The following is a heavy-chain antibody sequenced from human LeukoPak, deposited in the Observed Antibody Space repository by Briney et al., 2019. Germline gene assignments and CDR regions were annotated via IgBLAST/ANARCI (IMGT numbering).Heavy chain of an antibody. CDR3: ASTGKGVVDPWYYFDY. CDR1: GYSVSSDLY. V-gene: IGHV4-38-2*02. D-gene: IGHD2-15*01. CDR2: IHHSGST. Sequence: ASETLSLTCTVSGYSVSSDLYWVWIRQPPGKGLEWIGSIHHSGSTYYNPSLKSRVTMSLDTSRNQFSLKLNSVTAADTAVYYCASTGKGVVDPWYYFDYWGQGTLVTVSS. J-gene: IGHJ4*02.